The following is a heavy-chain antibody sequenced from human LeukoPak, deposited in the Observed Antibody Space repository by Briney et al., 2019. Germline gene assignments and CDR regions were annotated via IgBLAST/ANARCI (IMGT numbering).Heavy chain of an antibody. CDR2: IYYSGST. D-gene: IGHD3-10*01. J-gene: IGHJ3*02. Sequence: PSETLCLTCTVSGVSISSSSYYWGWIRQPPGQGLVWLGSIYYSGSTYYNPSLKSRVTISVDTSKNQFSLKLSSVTAADTAVYYCARGGGSGSYYNDAFDIWGQGTMVTVSS. V-gene: IGHV4-39*01. CDR1: GVSISSSSYY. CDR3: ARGGGSGSYYNDAFDI.